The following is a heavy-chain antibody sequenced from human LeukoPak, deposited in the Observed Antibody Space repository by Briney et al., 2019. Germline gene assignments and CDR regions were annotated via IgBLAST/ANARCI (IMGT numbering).Heavy chain of an antibody. J-gene: IGHJ6*02. CDR2: ISSSGSTI. D-gene: IGHD3-22*01. CDR3: ATGITMIVVVPARGMDV. V-gene: IGHV3-11*01. CDR1: GFTFSDYY. Sequence: GGSLRLSCAASGFTFSDYYMSWIRQAPGKGLEWVSYISSSGSTIYSADSVKGRFTISRDNAKNSLYLQMNSLRAEDTAVYYCATGITMIVVVPARGMDVWGQGTTVTVSS.